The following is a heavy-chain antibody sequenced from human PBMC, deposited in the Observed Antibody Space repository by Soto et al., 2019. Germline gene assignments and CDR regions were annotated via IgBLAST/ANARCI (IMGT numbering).Heavy chain of an antibody. J-gene: IGHJ4*02. CDR3: AGLEYSSSSGTKFDY. V-gene: IGHV4-4*02. CDR1: GGSISSSNW. Sequence: PSETLSLTCAVSGGSISSSNWWSWVRQPPGKGLEWIGEIYHSGSTNYNPSLKSRVTISVDKSKNQFSLKLSSVTAADTAVYYCAGLEYSSSSGTKFDYWGQGTLVTVSS. CDR2: IYHSGST. D-gene: IGHD6-6*01.